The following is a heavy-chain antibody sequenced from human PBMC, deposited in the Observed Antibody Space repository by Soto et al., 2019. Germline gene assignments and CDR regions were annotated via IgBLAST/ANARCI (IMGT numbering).Heavy chain of an antibody. Sequence: QVQLQESGPGLVKPSETLSLTCTVSGGSISSYYWSWIRQPPGKGLEWIGYIYYSGITNYNPSLKRRVTIAVDTSKNQFCLKLSSVTAADTAVYYCARYKSNYYYGMDVWGQGTTVTVS. J-gene: IGHJ6*02. CDR2: IYYSGIT. D-gene: IGHD1-20*01. V-gene: IGHV4-59*01. CDR1: GGSISSYY. CDR3: ARYKSNYYYGMDV.